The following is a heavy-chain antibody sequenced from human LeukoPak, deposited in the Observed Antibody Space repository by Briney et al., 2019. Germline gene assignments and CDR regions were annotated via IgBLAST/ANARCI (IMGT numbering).Heavy chain of an antibody. V-gene: IGHV3-74*01. CDR1: GFTLSTYW. CDR3: TREGVSDFWTGYLDV. D-gene: IGHD3/OR15-3a*01. Sequence: GGSLRLSCEASGFTLSTYWIHWVRQAPGKGLLWVSRISSDGESTSYGDSVKGRFTISRDNAKNTVYLQMSSLRAEDTAVYYCTREGVSDFWTGYLDVWGKGTTVTVSS. CDR2: ISSDGEST. J-gene: IGHJ6*04.